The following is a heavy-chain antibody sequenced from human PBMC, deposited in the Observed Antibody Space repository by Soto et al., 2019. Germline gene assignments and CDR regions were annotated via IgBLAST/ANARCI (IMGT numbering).Heavy chain of an antibody. V-gene: IGHV4-34*01. CDR2: INHSGST. D-gene: IGHD5-18*01. J-gene: IGHJ4*02. CDR1: GGSFSGYY. Sequence: QVQLQQWGAGLLKPSETLSLTCAVYGGSFSGYYWSWIRRPPGKGLEWIGEINHSGSTNYNPSLKSRVTISVDTSKNQFSLKLSSVTAADTAVYYCARGRKGYSYGYDFCDYWGQGTLVTVSS. CDR3: ARGRKGYSYGYDFCDY.